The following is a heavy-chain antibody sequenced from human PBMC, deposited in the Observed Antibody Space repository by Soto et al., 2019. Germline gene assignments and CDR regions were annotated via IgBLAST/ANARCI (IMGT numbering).Heavy chain of an antibody. CDR3: ARDSGFFLDTHGYFDF. D-gene: IGHD3-22*01. J-gene: IGHJ4*02. CDR2: ISTYTAKS. Sequence: ASVKVSCKASGYDFTNYGITWVRQAPGQGLEWMGWISTYTAKSKSAQKFQGRVTLTTDTSTNTAYMELRSLKSDDTAIYYCARDSGFFLDTHGYFDFWGQGTRVTVSS. V-gene: IGHV1-18*04. CDR1: GYDFTNYG.